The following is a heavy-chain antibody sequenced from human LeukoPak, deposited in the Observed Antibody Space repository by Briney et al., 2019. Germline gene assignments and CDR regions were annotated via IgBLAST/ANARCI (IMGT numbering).Heavy chain of an antibody. J-gene: IGHJ4*02. CDR1: GLTFSTYT. CDR2: ISRRSNYI. Sequence: GGSLTLSCAASGLTFSTYTMHWVRQAAGEGLGWLSSISRRSNYINYSDSVRGRFTISRDNADNSLSLQMNSLSAEDTAVYYCARAPVYGYSSGRLIDFWGQGTTVTVSS. CDR3: ARAPVYGYSSGRLIDF. V-gene: IGHV3-21*06. D-gene: IGHD5-18*01.